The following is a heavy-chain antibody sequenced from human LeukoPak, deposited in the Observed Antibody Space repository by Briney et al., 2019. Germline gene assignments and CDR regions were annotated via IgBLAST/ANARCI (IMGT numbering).Heavy chain of an antibody. Sequence: SETLSLTCTVSGGSISSGDYYWGWIRQPPGKGLEWIGYTYYSGSTYYNPSLKSRVTISVDTSKNQFSLKLSSVTAADTAVYYCARPYYYDSRTDPWGQGTLVTVSS. CDR2: TYYSGST. CDR1: GGSISSGDYY. J-gene: IGHJ5*02. V-gene: IGHV4-30-4*01. D-gene: IGHD3-22*01. CDR3: ARPYYYDSRTDP.